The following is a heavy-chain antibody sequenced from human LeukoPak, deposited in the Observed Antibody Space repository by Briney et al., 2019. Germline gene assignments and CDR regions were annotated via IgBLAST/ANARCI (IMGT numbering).Heavy chain of an antibody. Sequence: GGSLRLSCAASGFTVSRNYMGWVRQAPGKGLEWVSIIYSGGDTYYGDSVKGRFTISRDNSKNTLYLQMNSLRAEDTAVYYCARGKYYYGSGSYFFNWFDPWGQGTLVTVSS. V-gene: IGHV3-53*01. D-gene: IGHD3-10*01. CDR2: IYSGGDT. J-gene: IGHJ5*02. CDR1: GFTVSRNY. CDR3: ARGKYYYGSGSYFFNWFDP.